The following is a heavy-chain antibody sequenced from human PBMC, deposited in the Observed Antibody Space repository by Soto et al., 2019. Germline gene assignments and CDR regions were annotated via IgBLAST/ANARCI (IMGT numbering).Heavy chain of an antibody. V-gene: IGHV4-39*01. CDR1: GGSISSSSYY. J-gene: IGHJ6*02. D-gene: IGHD3-3*01. CDR2: IYYSGST. Sequence: SETLSLTCTVSGGSISSSSYYWGWIRQPPGKGLEWIGSIYYSGSTYYNPSLKSRVTISVDASKNQFSLKLSSVTAADTAVYYCARVKGIGVRMDVWGQGTTVTVSS. CDR3: ARVKGIGVRMDV.